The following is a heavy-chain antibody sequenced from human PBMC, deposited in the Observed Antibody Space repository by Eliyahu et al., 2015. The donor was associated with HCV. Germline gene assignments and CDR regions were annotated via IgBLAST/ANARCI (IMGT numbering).Heavy chain of an antibody. V-gene: IGHV3-74*01. CDR3: TSLTADDAFDV. CDR1: GFTFSIYW. Sequence: EVQLVESGGALVQPGGSLRLSCAASGFTFSIYWMHWVRQAPGKGPVWVSHVNSDGTATSYADSVKGRFTISRDNAKNTVYLQMNSLRAEDTAVYYCTSLTADDAFDVWGQGTMVTVSS. CDR2: VNSDGTAT. J-gene: IGHJ3*01. D-gene: IGHD2-21*02.